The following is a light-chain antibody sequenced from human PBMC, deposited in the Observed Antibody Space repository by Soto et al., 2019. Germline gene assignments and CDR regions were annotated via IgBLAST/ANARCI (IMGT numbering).Light chain of an antibody. CDR2: GAS. V-gene: IGKV3-11*01. CDR3: QQRSTWPPRRT. J-gene: IGKJ1*01. CDR1: QSVSRF. Sequence: EIVLTQSPATLSLSPGERVTLSCRASQSVSRFLAWYQQKPGQAPRLLIYGASNRATGIPVRFSGSGSGTDFTLTISSLEPEDFAVYYCQQRSTWPPRRTFGQGTKVEIK.